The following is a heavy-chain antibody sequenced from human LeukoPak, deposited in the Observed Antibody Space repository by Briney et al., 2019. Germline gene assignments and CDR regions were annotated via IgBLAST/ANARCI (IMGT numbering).Heavy chain of an antibody. CDR1: GYSFTSYW. V-gene: IGHV5-51*01. J-gene: IGHJ4*02. CDR3: ARPSRYYDILTEVDY. CDR2: IYPGDSDT. Sequence: GESLKISCKGSGYSFTSYWIGWVRQMPGKGLEWMGIIYPGDSDTRYSPSFQGQVTISADKSISTAYLQCSSLKASDTAMYYCARPSRYYDILTEVDYWGQGTLVTVSS. D-gene: IGHD3-9*01.